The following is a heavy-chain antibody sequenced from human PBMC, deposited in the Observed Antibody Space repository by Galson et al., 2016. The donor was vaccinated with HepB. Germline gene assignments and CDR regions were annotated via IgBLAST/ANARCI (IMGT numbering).Heavy chain of an antibody. CDR1: GGSISSYY. J-gene: IGHJ5*02. CDR2: IYYSGST. Sequence: SETLSLTCTVSGGSISSYYWSWIRQSPGKGLDWMGYIYYSGSTNYNHSLKSRVTISLDTSKNHFSLRLSSVTAADTSLYFCATSSISSTGHFDPWGQGILVTVSS. CDR3: ATSSISSTGHFDP. V-gene: IGHV4-59*01. D-gene: IGHD6-13*01.